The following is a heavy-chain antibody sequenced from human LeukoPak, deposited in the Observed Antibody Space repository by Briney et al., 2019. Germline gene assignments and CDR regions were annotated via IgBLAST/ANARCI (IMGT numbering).Heavy chain of an antibody. CDR1: GGSFSGYY. CDR3: ARAKVGATPFDY. D-gene: IGHD1-26*01. CDR2: INHSGST. V-gene: IGHV4-34*01. J-gene: IGHJ4*02. Sequence: PSETLSPTCAVYGGSFSGYYWSWIRQPPGKGLEWIGEINHSGSTNYNPSLKSRVTISVDTSKNQFSLKLSSVTAADTAVYYCARAKVGATPFDYWGQGTLVTVSS.